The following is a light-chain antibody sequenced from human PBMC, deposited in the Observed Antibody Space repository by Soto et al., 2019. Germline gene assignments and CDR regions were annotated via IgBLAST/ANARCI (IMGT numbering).Light chain of an antibody. Sequence: DIVMTQSPEFLAVSLGERATLNCKSSQSVLYSSNNENYLAWYQQKPGQPPKLLIYWASTRESGVPDRFSGSGSGTDFTLTISSLQPEDVAAYYCQKYNSAPLTFGGGTKVDIK. CDR3: QKYNSAPLT. CDR1: QSVLYSSNNENY. V-gene: IGKV4-1*01. J-gene: IGKJ4*01. CDR2: WAS.